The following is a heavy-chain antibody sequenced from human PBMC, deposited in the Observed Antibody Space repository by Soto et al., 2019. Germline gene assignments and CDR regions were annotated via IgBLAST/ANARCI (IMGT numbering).Heavy chain of an antibody. J-gene: IGHJ6*02. CDR2: IIPIFGTA. D-gene: IGHD3-10*01. CDR1: GGTFSSYA. CDR3: ARISGSSHPPYYYYGMDV. V-gene: IGHV1-69*01. Sequence: QVQLVQSGAEVKKPGSSVKVSCKASGGTFSSYAISWVRQAPGQGLEWMGGIIPIFGTANYAQKFQGRVTITADESTSTAYMELSSLRSEDTSVYYCARISGSSHPPYYYYGMDVWGQGTTVTVSS.